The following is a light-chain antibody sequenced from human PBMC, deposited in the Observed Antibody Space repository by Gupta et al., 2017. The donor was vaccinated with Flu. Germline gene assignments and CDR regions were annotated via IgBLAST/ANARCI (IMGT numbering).Light chain of an antibody. CDR3: CSYTSSLTPV. J-gene: IGLJ2*01. CDR1: SSDIGGYDY. V-gene: IGLV2-14*03. CDR2: DVN. Sequence: QSALTQPASVSGSPGQSITISCTGTSSDIGGYDYVSWYQHHPGKAPKVIIYDVNNRPSGVANRFSGSKSGNTASLTTSGLQAEDEADYYCCSYTSSLTPVFGGGTKLTVL.